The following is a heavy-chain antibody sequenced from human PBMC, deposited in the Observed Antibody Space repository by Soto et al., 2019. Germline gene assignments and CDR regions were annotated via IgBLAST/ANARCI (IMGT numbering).Heavy chain of an antibody. CDR2: ISAYNGNT. V-gene: IGHV1-18*01. Sequence: GASGKVSCKASGYTFTSYCISWVRHAPGQGLEWMGWISAYNGNTNYAQKLQGRVTMTTDTSTSTAYMELRSLRSDDTAVYYCARARGYSGDDIYYYYMDVWGKGTTVTVSS. D-gene: IGHD5-12*01. CDR3: ARARGYSGDDIYYYYMDV. J-gene: IGHJ6*03. CDR1: GYTFTSYC.